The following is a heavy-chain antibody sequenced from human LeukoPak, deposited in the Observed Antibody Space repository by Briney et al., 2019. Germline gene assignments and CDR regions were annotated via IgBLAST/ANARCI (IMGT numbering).Heavy chain of an antibody. J-gene: IGHJ4*02. CDR3: ARDGPCPIVGASFDL. CDR1: GYRFTGNY. Sequence: ASVKVSCKASGYRFTGNYLQWVRLAPGHGLEWMGWINPNSGVTKSAEKFQGRVAITRDKSINTAYMELSGLRYDDTAIYYCARDGPCPIVGASFDLWGQGTQVTVSA. D-gene: IGHD1-26*01. V-gene: IGHV1-2*02. CDR2: INPNSGVT.